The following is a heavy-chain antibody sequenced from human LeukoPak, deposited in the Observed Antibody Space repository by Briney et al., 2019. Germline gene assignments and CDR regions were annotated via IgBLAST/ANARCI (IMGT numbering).Heavy chain of an antibody. V-gene: IGHV3-23*01. Sequence: PGGSLRLSCAASGFSFSSYAMSWVRQAPGKGLEWVSGISGGGSRTYYADSVRGRFTISRDNSKNTLYLQMNSLRAEDTAVYYCAKNTYYYGSGSSGGAFDIWGQGTMVTVSS. CDR1: GFSFSSYA. CDR2: ISGGGSRT. J-gene: IGHJ3*02. CDR3: AKNTYYYGSGSSGGAFDI. D-gene: IGHD3-10*01.